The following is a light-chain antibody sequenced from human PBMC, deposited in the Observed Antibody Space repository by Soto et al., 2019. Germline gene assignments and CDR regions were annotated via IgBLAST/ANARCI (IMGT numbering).Light chain of an antibody. J-gene: IGKJ1*01. V-gene: IGKV1-39*01. Sequence: DIVMTQSPSSLSASVGDRVTITCRASQSLSGYLNWYQQKPGKAPKLLIFAASSLQSGVPSRFSGSRSGPDFTLTISSLQPEDFATYYCQQSYSSPPTFGQGTKVDI. CDR3: QQSYSSPPT. CDR1: QSLSGY. CDR2: AAS.